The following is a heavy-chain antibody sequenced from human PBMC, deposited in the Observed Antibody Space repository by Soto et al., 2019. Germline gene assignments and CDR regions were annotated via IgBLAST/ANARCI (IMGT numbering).Heavy chain of an antibody. CDR3: ERESNGVVVVAATDYPFDY. J-gene: IGHJ4*02. V-gene: IGHV1-2*02. CDR1: GYTFPGHY. CDR2: VNPNSGGP. Sequence: SVKVSCRASGYTFPGHYMHWGRQAPVQGPEWMGWVNPNSGGPNYAQKFRGRVTMTRDTSISTAYMELSRLRSDDTAVYYCERESNGVVVVAATDYPFDYWGQGTLVTVSS. D-gene: IGHD2-15*01.